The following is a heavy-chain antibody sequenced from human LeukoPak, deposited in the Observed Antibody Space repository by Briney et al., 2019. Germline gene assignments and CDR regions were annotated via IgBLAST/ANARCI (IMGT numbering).Heavy chain of an antibody. D-gene: IGHD4-17*01. CDR3: ARGLGYGDFTGY. CDR2: INPNSGGT. Sequence: ASVKVSCKASGGTFSSYAISWVRQAPGQGLEWMGWINPNSGGTNYAQKFQGRVTMTRDTSISTAYMELSRLRSDDTAVYYCARGLGYGDFTGYWGQGTLVTVSS. J-gene: IGHJ4*02. V-gene: IGHV1-2*02. CDR1: GGTFSSYA.